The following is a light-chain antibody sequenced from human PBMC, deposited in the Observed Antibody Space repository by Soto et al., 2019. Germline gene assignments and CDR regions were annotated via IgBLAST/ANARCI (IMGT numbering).Light chain of an antibody. CDR2: KAS. CDR1: QSISTN. V-gene: IGKV1-5*03. J-gene: IGKJ2*01. CDR3: QHYYDYSPNT. Sequence: DIQMPQFPSTLSASIGDRVTNTCRASQSISTNLAWYQHKPGKAPKLLIYKASSLETGFPSRFSGSGSGTEFTLTISSLRPDDFATYYCQHYYDYSPNTFGQGTRLEIK.